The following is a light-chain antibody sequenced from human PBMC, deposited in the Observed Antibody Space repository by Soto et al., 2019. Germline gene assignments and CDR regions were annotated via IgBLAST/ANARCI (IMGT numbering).Light chain of an antibody. V-gene: IGKV3-20*01. J-gene: IGKJ5*01. CDR3: QQSGSSPIT. Sequence: EIVLTQSPATLSSFPGDRVTLSCRASQYINTRLAWYQHRPGQSPRLLIYQTSLRAAGIPARFSASGSGTDFTLTISRLEPEDFAVYYCQQSGSSPITFGQGTRLEIK. CDR1: QYINTR. CDR2: QTS.